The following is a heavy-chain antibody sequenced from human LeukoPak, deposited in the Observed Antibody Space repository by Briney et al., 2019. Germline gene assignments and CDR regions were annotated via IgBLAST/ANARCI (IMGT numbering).Heavy chain of an antibody. Sequence: GGSLRLSCAVSGVNFSSYWMSWVRQAPGKGLEWVANIKQDGSEEYYVDSVKGRFTISTDNAKNSLYLQMNSLRAEDTAVYYCARDAYYDFWSSYPRYFDYWGQGTLVTVSS. CDR3: ARDAYYDFWSSYPRYFDY. V-gene: IGHV3-7*01. J-gene: IGHJ4*02. CDR1: GVNFSSYW. CDR2: IKQDGSEE. D-gene: IGHD3-3*01.